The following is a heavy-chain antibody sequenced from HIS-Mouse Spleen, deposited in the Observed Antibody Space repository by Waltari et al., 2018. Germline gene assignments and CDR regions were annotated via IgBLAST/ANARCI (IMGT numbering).Heavy chain of an antibody. D-gene: IGHD6-13*01. CDR2: IYYSGST. V-gene: IGHV4-39*07. Sequence: QLQLQESGPGLVKPSETLSLTCTVSGGSISSSSYYWGWIRQPPGKGLGWIGSIYYSGSTSYSPSLKSRVTISVATSKNQFSLKLSSVTAADTAVYYCAREIPYSSSWYDWYFDLWGRGTLVTVSS. J-gene: IGHJ2*01. CDR1: GGSISSSSYY. CDR3: AREIPYSSSWYDWYFDL.